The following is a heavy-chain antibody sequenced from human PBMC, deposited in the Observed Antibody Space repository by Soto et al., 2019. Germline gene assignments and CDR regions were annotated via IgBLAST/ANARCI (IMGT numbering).Heavy chain of an antibody. CDR3: ARDPYSSSWYTPPYFDY. V-gene: IGHV1-2*02. J-gene: IGHJ4*02. CDR2: INPNSGGT. D-gene: IGHD6-13*01. Sequence: RASVKVSCKASGYTFTGYYMHWVRQAPGQGLEWMGWINPNSGGTNYAQKFQGRVTMTRDTSISTAYMELSRLRSDDTAVYYCARDPYSSSWYTPPYFDYWGQGTLVTVSS. CDR1: GYTFTGYY.